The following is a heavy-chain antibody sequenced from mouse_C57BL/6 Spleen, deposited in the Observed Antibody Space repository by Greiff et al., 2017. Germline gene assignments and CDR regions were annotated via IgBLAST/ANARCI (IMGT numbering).Heavy chain of an antibody. V-gene: IGHV1-49*01. Sequence: LQQPGAELVRPGSSAKLSCKDSYFAFMASAMHWVKQRPGHGLEWIGFFTMYSDATEYSENFKGKATLTANPSSTPASMELRSLTSEDSAVYCGANETYSSAMDYWGQGTTVTVSS. J-gene: IGHJ4*01. CDR2: FTMYSDAT. CDR3: ANETYSSAMDY. D-gene: IGHD2-12*01. CDR1: YFAFMASA.